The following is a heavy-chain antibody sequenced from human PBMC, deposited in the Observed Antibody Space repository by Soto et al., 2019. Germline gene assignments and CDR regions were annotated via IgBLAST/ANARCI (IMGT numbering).Heavy chain of an antibody. J-gene: IGHJ5*02. D-gene: IGHD3-10*01. Sequence: SETLSLTCTVSGGSFSGYYWSWIRQPPGKGLEWIGYIYSSRSPIYSSGSTNYNPSLKSRVTISVDTPKNQFSLKLSSVTAADTAVYYCARSSGRVRGSHRHYNWFDPWGQGTLVTVSS. CDR1: GGSFSGYY. CDR3: ARSSGRVRGSHRHYNWFDP. CDR2: IYSSRSPIYSSGST. V-gene: IGHV4-59*12.